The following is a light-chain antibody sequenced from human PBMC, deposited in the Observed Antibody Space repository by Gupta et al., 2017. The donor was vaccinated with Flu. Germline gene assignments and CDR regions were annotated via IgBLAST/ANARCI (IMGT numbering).Light chain of an antibody. Sequence: QSALTPPASVSGSPGQSFTTTCTGTSSDVVRSDSVSWYQQYPGKAPKLLMYEVSSRPSGVSRRFSGSTSGKKASLTIFGLQAEDEAEYYCSSSKSISNCGVFGTGTKVTVL. CDR3: SSSKSISNCGV. CDR1: SSDVVRSDS. J-gene: IGLJ1*01. CDR2: EVS. V-gene: IGLV2-14*01.